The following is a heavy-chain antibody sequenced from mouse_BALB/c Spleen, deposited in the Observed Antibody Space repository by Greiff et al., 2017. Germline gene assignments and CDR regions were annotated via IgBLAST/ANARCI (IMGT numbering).Heavy chain of an antibody. CDR1: GFTFSSYT. D-gene: IGHD1-2*01. V-gene: IGHV5-6-4*01. CDR3: TRDPGWAY. CDR2: ISSGGSYT. J-gene: IGHJ3*01. Sequence: EVQVVESGGGLVKPGGSLKLSCAASGFTFSSYTMSWVRQTPEKRLEWVATISSGGSYTYYPDSVKGRFTISRDNAKNTLYLQMSSLKSEDTAMYYCTRDPGWAYWGQGTLVTVSA.